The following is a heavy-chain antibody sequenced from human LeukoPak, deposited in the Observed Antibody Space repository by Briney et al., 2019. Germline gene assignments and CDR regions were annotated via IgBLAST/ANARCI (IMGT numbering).Heavy chain of an antibody. CDR1: GYSISSGYY. CDR2: IYHSGTT. V-gene: IGHV4-38-2*02. J-gene: IGHJ5*02. D-gene: IGHD5-18*01. Sequence: SETLSLTCTVSGYSISSGYYWGWIRQPPGKGLEWIGSIYHSGTTHYNPSLESRVTISVDTSKNQFSLKLASVTAADTAIYYCAKGAGGFSYYNWFDPWGQGTLVTVSS. CDR3: AKGAGGFSYYNWFDP.